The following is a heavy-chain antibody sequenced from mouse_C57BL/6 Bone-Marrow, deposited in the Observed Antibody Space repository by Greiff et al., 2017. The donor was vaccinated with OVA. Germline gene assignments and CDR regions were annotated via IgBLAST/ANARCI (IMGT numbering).Heavy chain of an antibody. D-gene: IGHD2-4*01. CDR1: GYTFTSYW. V-gene: IGHV1-50*01. J-gene: IGHJ3*01. Sequence: QVQLQQPGAELVKPGASVKLSCKASGYTFTSYWMQWVKQRPGQGLEWIGEIDPSDSYTNYNQKFKGKATLTVDTSSSTAYMQLSSLTSEDSAVYYCARVPYYDYDVGFAYWGQGTLVTVSA. CDR3: ARVPYYDYDVGFAY. CDR2: IDPSDSYT.